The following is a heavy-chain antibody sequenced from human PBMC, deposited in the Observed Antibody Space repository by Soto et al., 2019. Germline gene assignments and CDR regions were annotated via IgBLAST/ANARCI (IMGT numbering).Heavy chain of an antibody. D-gene: IGHD6-19*01. CDR2: IIPILATA. V-gene: IGHV1-69*13. CDR1: GGTFSSYA. CDR3: ARAVAVAADFDY. J-gene: IGHJ4*02. Sequence: SVKVSCKASGGTFSSYAINWVRQAPGQGLEWMGGIIPILATADYAQKFQGRVTITADESTSTAYMELSSLRSEDTAVYYCARAVAVAADFDYWGQGTLVTVSS.